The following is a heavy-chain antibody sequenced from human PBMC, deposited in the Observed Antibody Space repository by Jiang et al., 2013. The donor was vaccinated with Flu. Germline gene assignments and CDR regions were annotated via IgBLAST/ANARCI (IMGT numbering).Heavy chain of an antibody. Sequence: ASGFTFSSYGMHWVRQAPGKGLEWVAVISYDGSNKYYADSVKGRFTISRDNSKNTLYLQMNSLRAEDTAVYYCAKDRAVAGIWFDPWGQGTLVTVSS. CDR1: GFTFSSYG. V-gene: IGHV3-30*18. D-gene: IGHD6-19*01. CDR2: ISYDGSNK. J-gene: IGHJ5*02. CDR3: AKDRAVAGIWFDP.